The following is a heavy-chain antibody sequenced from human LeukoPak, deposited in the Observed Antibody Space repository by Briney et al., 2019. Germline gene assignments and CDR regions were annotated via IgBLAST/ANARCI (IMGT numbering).Heavy chain of an antibody. J-gene: IGHJ4*02. CDR1: GFTFDDYA. Sequence: QPGGSLRLSCAASGFTFDDYAMQWVRQAPGKGLEWVSLISGDGGSTYYADSVKGRFTISRDNSKNSLYLQMNSLRTEDTALYYCAKVYDYGGHFDYWGQGTLVTVSS. CDR2: ISGDGGST. D-gene: IGHD4-23*01. V-gene: IGHV3-43*02. CDR3: AKVYDYGGHFDY.